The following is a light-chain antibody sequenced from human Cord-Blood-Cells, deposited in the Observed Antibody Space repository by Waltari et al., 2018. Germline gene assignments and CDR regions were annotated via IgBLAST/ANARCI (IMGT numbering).Light chain of an antibody. Sequence: DIKLTQSLSTLSASVGDRSTTTCRASQSISSWLAWYQQKPGKAPKLLIYDASSLESGVPSRFSGSGSGTEFTLTISSLQPDDFATYYCQQYNSYSYTFGQGTKLEIK. CDR3: QQYNSYSYT. CDR2: DAS. V-gene: IGKV1-5*01. CDR1: QSISSW. J-gene: IGKJ2*01.